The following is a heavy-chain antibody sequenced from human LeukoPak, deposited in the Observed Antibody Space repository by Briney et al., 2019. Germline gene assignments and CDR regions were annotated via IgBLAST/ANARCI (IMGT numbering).Heavy chain of an antibody. CDR3: ARADHGSGSYLDY. J-gene: IGHJ4*02. Sequence: GGSLRLSCAASGLTFSSYDMNWVRQAPGKGLEWVSYISSSGNLIHYADSVRGRFTISRDNAKNSLFLQMNSLRAEDTAVYYCARADHGSGSYLDYWGQGTLVTVSS. CDR1: GLTFSSYD. D-gene: IGHD3-10*01. V-gene: IGHV3-48*03. CDR2: ISSSGNLI.